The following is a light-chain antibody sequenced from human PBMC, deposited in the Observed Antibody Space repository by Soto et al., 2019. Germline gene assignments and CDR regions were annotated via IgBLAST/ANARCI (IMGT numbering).Light chain of an antibody. CDR1: SSDVGCYNF. Sequence: QSALTQPASVSGSPGQSITISCSGTSSDVGCYNFVSWYQHHPGKPPKLMLYHVSNRTSGVSSRFSGSKSGNTASLTISGLQAEGEAHYYCSSYTSSRTLVFGGGTKLTVL. CDR2: HVS. CDR3: SSYTSSRTLV. V-gene: IGLV2-14*03. J-gene: IGLJ2*01.